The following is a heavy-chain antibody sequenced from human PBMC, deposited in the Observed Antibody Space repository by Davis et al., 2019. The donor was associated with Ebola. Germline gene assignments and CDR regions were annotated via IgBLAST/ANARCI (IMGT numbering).Heavy chain of an antibody. J-gene: IGHJ6*02. CDR1: GYTFTSYF. CDR3: ARDVLWFRELLYPYYYYYGMDV. V-gene: IGHV1-46*01. CDR2: INPRDGTT. Sequence: AASVKVSCKASGYTFTSYFIHWVRQAPGQGLEWMGIINPRDGTTTYAHKFQDRLTLARDSSTDTVYMELSSLTSDDTAVYYCARDVLWFRELLYPYYYYYGMDVWGQGTTVTVSS. D-gene: IGHD3-10*01.